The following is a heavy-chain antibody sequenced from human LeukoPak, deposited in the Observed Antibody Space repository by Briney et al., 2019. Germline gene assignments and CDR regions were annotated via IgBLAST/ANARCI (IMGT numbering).Heavy chain of an antibody. J-gene: IGHJ4*02. V-gene: IGHV3-11*01. D-gene: IGHD2-2*01. CDR2: ISSSGSTI. CDR1: GFTFSDYY. CDR3: ARRYCSSTSCYGEGTEYYFDY. Sequence: GGSLRLSCAASGFTFSDYYMSWIRQAPGKGLEWASYISSSGSTIYYADSVKGRFTISRDNAKNSLYLQMNSLRAEDTAVYYCARRYCSSTSCYGEGTEYYFDYWGQGTLVTVSS.